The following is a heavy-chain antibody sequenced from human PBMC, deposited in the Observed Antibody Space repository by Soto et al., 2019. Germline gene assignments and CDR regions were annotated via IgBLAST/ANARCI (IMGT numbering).Heavy chain of an antibody. CDR3: TRTGVPSTFEI. J-gene: IGHJ3*02. CDR2: IYPRDSDT. D-gene: IGHD3-3*01. CDR1: GFRFSSYW. V-gene: IGHV5-51*01. Sequence: PGESLKISCKGSGFRFSSYWIGWVRQMPGKGLECVGIIYPRDSDTRYNPSFQGQVTISVDTSISTAYLQWSSLRTSDTAMYYCTRTGVPSTFEIWGQGTMVTVSS.